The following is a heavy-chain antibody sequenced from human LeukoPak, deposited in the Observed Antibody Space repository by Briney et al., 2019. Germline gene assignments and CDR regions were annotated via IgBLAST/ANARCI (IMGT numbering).Heavy chain of an antibody. V-gene: IGHV1-46*01. D-gene: IGHD1-26*01. CDR1: GYTFTSYY. CDR2: INPSGGST. CDR3: GGSYYSHGWFDP. J-gene: IGHJ5*02. Sequence: ASVKVSCKASGYTFTSYYMHWVRQAPGQGLEWMGIINPSGGSTSYAQKFQGRVTMTRDTSTSTVYMELSSLRSEDTAVYYCGGSYYSHGWFDPWGQGTLATVSS.